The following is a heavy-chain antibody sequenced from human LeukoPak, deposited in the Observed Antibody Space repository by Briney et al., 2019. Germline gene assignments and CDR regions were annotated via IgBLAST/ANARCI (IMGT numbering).Heavy chain of an antibody. D-gene: IGHD3-3*01. CDR2: ISGSGGST. Sequence: GGSLRLSCAASGFTFSSYAMSWVRQAPGKGLEWVSAISGSGGSTYYADSVKGRFTISRDNSKNTLYLQMNSLRAEDTAVYYCAKDWGYDFWSGQGPIDYWGQGTLVTVSS. CDR1: GFTFSSYA. CDR3: AKDWGYDFWSGQGPIDY. V-gene: IGHV3-23*01. J-gene: IGHJ4*02.